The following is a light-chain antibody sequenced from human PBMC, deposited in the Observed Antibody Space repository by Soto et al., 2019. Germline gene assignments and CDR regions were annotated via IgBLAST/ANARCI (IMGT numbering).Light chain of an antibody. CDR3: GSFTSRFTFV. V-gene: IGLV2-14*01. CDR1: RSDVGAYNY. CDR2: EVT. J-gene: IGLJ1*01. Sequence: QSALPQPASVSGSPGQSIAISCTGTRSDVGAYNYVSWYQQHPGKAPKLMTSEVTNRPSGVSDRFSGSKSGNTASLTISGLQAEDEADYYCGSFTSRFTFVFGTGTKVTVL.